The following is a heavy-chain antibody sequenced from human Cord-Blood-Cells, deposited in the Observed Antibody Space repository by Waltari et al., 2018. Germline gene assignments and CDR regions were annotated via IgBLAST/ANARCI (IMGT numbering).Heavy chain of an antibody. J-gene: IGHJ4*02. CDR1: GGTFSSYA. CDR3: ARDHPSTTLFDY. CDR2: IIPIFDTA. D-gene: IGHD1-1*01. V-gene: IGHV1-69*01. Sequence: QVQLVQSGAEVKKPGSSVKVSCKASGGTFSSYAITWVRQAPGQGLAWMGGIIPIFDTANYAQKFQGRVTITADESTSTAYMELSSLRSEDTAVYYCARDHPSTTLFDYWGQGTLVTVSS.